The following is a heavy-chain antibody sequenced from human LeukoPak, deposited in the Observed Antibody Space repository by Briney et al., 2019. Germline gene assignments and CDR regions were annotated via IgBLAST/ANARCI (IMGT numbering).Heavy chain of an antibody. V-gene: IGHV3-23*01. CDR1: GFTFSSHS. CDR2: ISGSGGST. CDR3: AKDRWNTVMAHFDY. J-gene: IGHJ4*02. Sequence: PGGSLRLSCAASGFTFSSHSMNWVRQTPGKGLEWVSGISGSGGSTYYADSVKGRFTISRDNSKNTLYLQMNSLRAEDTAVYYCAKDRWNTVMAHFDYWGQGTLVAVSS. D-gene: IGHD5-18*01.